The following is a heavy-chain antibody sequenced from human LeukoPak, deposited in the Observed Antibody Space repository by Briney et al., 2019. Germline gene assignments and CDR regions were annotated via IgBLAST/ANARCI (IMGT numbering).Heavy chain of an antibody. CDR1: GFTFSSYA. CDR2: ISGSGGST. Sequence: QPGGSLRLSCAASGFTFSSYAMSWVRQAPGKGLEWVSAISGSGGSTYYADSVKGRFTISRDNSKNTLYLQMNSLRAEDTAVYYCAKDLWSRPTAAGYYFDYWGQGTLVTVSS. J-gene: IGHJ4*02. CDR3: AKDLWSRPTAAGYYFDY. V-gene: IGHV3-23*01. D-gene: IGHD6-13*01.